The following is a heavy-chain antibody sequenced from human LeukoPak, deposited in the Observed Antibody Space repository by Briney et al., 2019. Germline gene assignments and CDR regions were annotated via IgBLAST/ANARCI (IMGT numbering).Heavy chain of an antibody. Sequence: GASVKVSYKASGYTFTSYGISWVRQAPGQGLEWMGWISAYNGNTNYAQKLQGRVTMTTDTSTSTAYMELRSLRSDDTAVYYCARSPLYDSSGYYYVAWFDPWGQGTLVTVSS. CDR2: ISAYNGNT. CDR3: ARSPLYDSSGYYYVAWFDP. J-gene: IGHJ5*02. D-gene: IGHD3-22*01. CDR1: GYTFTSYG. V-gene: IGHV1-18*01.